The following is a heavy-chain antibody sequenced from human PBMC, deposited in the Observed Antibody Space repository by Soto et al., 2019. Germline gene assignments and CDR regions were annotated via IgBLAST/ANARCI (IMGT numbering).Heavy chain of an antibody. CDR1: GGTFSSYA. V-gene: IGHV1-69*13. Sequence: SVKVACKGSGGTFSSYAISWVRQAPGQGLEWMGGIIPIFGTANYAQKFQGRVTITADESTSTAYMELSSLRSEDTAVYYCARGRDIVVVPAANNWYYFDYWGQGTLVTVSS. J-gene: IGHJ4*02. D-gene: IGHD2-2*01. CDR3: ARGRDIVVVPAANNWYYFDY. CDR2: IIPIFGTA.